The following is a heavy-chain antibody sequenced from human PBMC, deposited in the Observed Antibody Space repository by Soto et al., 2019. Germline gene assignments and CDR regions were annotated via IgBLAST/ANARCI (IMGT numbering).Heavy chain of an antibody. V-gene: IGHV3-23*01. J-gene: IGHJ4*02. D-gene: IGHD2-2*01. CDR3: AKDIVVVPAAANDY. Sequence: EVQLLESGGGLVQPGGSLRLPCAASGFTFSSYAMSWVRQAPGKGLEWVSAISGSGGSTYYADSVKGRFTISRDNSKNTLYLQMNSLRAEDTAVYYCAKDIVVVPAAANDYWGQGTLVTVSS. CDR2: ISGSGGST. CDR1: GFTFSSYA.